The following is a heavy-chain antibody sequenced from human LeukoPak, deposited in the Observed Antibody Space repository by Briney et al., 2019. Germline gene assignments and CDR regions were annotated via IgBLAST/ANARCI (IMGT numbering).Heavy chain of an antibody. CDR2: ISANNDNT. J-gene: IGHJ4*02. D-gene: IGHD3/OR15-3a*01. V-gene: IGHV1-18*04. Sequence: ASVKVSCKASGYTFTNYGISWVRQAPGQGLEWMGWISANNDNTNYARKFQGRVTMTTDTSTSTAYMELRSLRSDDTAVYYCAREGDFLTGYWDHWGQGTPVTVSS. CDR3: AREGDFLTGYWDH. CDR1: GYTFTNYG.